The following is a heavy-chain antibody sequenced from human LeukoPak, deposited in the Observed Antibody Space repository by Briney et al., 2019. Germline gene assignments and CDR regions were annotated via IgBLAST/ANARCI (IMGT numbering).Heavy chain of an antibody. Sequence: GGSLRLSCAASGFTLSGYWMHWVRQAPGKGLVWVSRSKRDGSSATYADSVKGRFTISGDNAKNTLYLQMNTLRAEDTAVYYCAKDEDARPMYFQHWGQGTLVTVSS. V-gene: IGHV3-74*01. D-gene: IGHD2-15*01. CDR1: GFTLSGYW. CDR2: SKRDGSSA. CDR3: AKDEDARPMYFQH. J-gene: IGHJ1*01.